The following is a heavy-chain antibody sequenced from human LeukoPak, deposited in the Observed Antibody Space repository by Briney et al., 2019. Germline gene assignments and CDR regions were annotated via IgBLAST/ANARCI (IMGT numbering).Heavy chain of an antibody. J-gene: IGHJ6*02. V-gene: IGHV3-53*01. CDR1: GFTVSSNH. Sequence: GGSLRLSCAASGFTVSSNHMSWVRQAPGKGLEWVSVIYTGGTTYYADSVKGRFTISRGNSKNTLYLQMNSLRAEDTAVYYCARRYYSMDVWGQGTTVTISS. CDR3: ARRYYSMDV. CDR2: IYTGGTT.